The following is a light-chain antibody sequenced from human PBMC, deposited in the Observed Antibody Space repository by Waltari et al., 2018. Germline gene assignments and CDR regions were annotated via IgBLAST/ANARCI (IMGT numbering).Light chain of an antibody. CDR3: QQYSDWPPT. CDR1: QSVSRY. Sequence: VLTQSPAPLSSSPGARAPLSCRASQSVSRYLAWYQQKPGQAPRLLIFEATKRATGIPARFSGSGSGTDFTLTISNLDPADFASYYCQQYSDWPPTFGQGTKLEIK. CDR2: EAT. J-gene: IGKJ2*01. V-gene: IGKV3-11*01.